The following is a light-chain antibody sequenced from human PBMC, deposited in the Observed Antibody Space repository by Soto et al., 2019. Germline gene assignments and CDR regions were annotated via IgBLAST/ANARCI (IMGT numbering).Light chain of an antibody. V-gene: IGKV4-1*01. Sequence: DIVMTQSPDSLAVSLGERAPINCKSSQSVLYSSNNKNYLAWYQQRPGQSPNLLIYWASTRKSGVPDRFSGSGSATDFTLTISSLQAEDVAVYYCQQYYSSPWTFGQGTKVDIK. CDR1: QSVLYSSNNKNY. CDR3: QQYYSSPWT. CDR2: WAS. J-gene: IGKJ1*01.